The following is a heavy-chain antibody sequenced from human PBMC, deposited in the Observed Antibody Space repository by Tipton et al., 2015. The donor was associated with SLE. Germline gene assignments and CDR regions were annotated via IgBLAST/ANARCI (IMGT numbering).Heavy chain of an antibody. D-gene: IGHD1-26*01. CDR3: ARKKGAIAAFDY. V-gene: IGHV4-34*01. Sequence: TLSLTCAVYGGSFSGYYWSWIRQPPGKGLEWIGEINHRGSTNYNPSLKSRVTISVDTSKNQFSLKLSSVTAADTAVYYCARKKGAIAAFDYWGQGTLVTVSS. CDR1: GGSFSGYY. CDR2: INHRGST. J-gene: IGHJ4*02.